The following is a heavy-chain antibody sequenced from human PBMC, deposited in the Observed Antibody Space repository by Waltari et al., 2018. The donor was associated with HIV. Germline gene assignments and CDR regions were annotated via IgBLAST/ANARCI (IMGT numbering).Heavy chain of an antibody. D-gene: IGHD2-15*01. CDR1: GGSLTTYL. CDR2: IHSPGRT. J-gene: IGHJ4*02. V-gene: IGHV4-59*01. Sequence: QLQLRESGPRLVKPLETLALNSSVSGGSLTTYLWNWYRQPPGKGLEWIGYIHSPGRTNYNPSLKSRVTISVDTSKTVFSLQLKSVTAADTAIYYCARGIFGGNPGYWGRGTLITVS. CDR3: ARGIFGGNPGY.